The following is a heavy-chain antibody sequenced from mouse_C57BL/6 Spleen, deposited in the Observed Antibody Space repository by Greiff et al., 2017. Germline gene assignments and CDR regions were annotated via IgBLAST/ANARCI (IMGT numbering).Heavy chain of an antibody. D-gene: IGHD3-3*01. Sequence: VQLQQPGAELVRPGSSVKLSCKASGYTFTSYWMHWVQQRPIQGLEWIGNIDPSDSETHYTQKFKDKATLTVDNSSSTAYMQLSSLTSEDSAVYYCSRRGTGYYFDYWGQGTTLTVSS. CDR2: IDPSDSET. V-gene: IGHV1-52*01. J-gene: IGHJ2*01. CDR1: GYTFTSYW. CDR3: SRRGTGYYFDY.